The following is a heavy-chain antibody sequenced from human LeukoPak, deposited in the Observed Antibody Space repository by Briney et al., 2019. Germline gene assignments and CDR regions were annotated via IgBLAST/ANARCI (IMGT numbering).Heavy chain of an antibody. CDR2: INPNSGGT. CDR3: ARVFPAYDILTGYRRLDY. D-gene: IGHD3-9*01. CDR1: GYTFTGYY. Sequence: ASMKVSCKASGYTFTGYYMHWVRQAPGQGLEWMGWINPNSGGTNYAQKFQGRVTMTRDTSISTAYMELSRLRSDDTAVYYCARVFPAYDILTGYRRLDYWGQGTLVTVSS. V-gene: IGHV1-2*02. J-gene: IGHJ4*02.